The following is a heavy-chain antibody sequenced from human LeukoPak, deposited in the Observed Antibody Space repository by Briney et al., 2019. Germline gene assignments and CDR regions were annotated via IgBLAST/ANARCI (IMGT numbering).Heavy chain of an antibody. V-gene: IGHV3-23*01. CDR2: ISVSGGST. Sequence: GGSLRLSCVASGFTFDNYGMSWVRQAPGKGLQWVSYISVSGGSTYYTDSVKGRFTISRDNSKSTLYLQLDGLRAEDTAVYFCGKGGSGNFPGRGYFDYWGRGTLVTVSS. CDR1: GFTFDNYG. D-gene: IGHD1-26*01. J-gene: IGHJ4*02. CDR3: GKGGSGNFPGRGYFDY.